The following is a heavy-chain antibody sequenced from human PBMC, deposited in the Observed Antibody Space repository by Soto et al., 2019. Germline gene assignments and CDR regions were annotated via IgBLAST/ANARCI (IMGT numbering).Heavy chain of an antibody. D-gene: IGHD3-22*01. CDR2: INPNSGGT. J-gene: IGHJ6*02. CDR1: GYTFTGYY. V-gene: IGHV1-2*04. Sequence: ASVKVSCKASGYTFTGYYMHWVRQAPGQGLEWMGWINPNSGGTNYAQKFQGWVTMTRDTSISTAYMELSRLRSDDTAVYYCARHRPYYDLGMDVWGQGTTVTVSS. CDR3: ARHRPYYDLGMDV.